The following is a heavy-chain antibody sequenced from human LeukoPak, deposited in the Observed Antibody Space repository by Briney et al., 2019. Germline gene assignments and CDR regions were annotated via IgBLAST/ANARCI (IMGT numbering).Heavy chain of an antibody. V-gene: IGHV1-2*02. Sequence: ASVKVSCKASGYPFSAYYMHWVRQAPGQGFEWMGWINSNLGDTSYAQKFQGRVTMTRDTSISTAYMELSRVTPDDTALYYCAREDYTSSSNTVYNWFGPWGQGTLVTVSS. CDR1: GYPFSAYY. D-gene: IGHD6-13*01. J-gene: IGHJ5*02. CDR2: INSNLGDT. CDR3: AREDYTSSSNTVYNWFGP.